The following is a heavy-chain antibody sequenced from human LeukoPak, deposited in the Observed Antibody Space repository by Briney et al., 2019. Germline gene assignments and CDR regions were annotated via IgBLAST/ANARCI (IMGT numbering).Heavy chain of an antibody. Sequence: GSLRLSCAASGFTFSSYAMHWVRQAPGKGLEWVAVISYDGSNKYYADSVKGRFTISRDNSKNTLYLQMNSLRAEDTAVYYCAREATLLRKQWLAYWGQGSLVTVSS. D-gene: IGHD6-19*01. V-gene: IGHV3-30*04. J-gene: IGHJ4*02. CDR2: ISYDGSNK. CDR3: AREATLLRKQWLAY. CDR1: GFTFSSYA.